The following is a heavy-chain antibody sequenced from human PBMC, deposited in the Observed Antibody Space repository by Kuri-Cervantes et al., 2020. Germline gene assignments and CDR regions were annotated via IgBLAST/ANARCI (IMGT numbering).Heavy chain of an antibody. D-gene: IGHD6-13*01. CDR2: INPNSGGT. CDR3: ARPLYSSSWYDDYYYGMDV. J-gene: IGHJ6*02. CDR1: GYTFTGYY. V-gene: IGHV1-2*02. Sequence: ASVKVSCKASGYTFTGYYMHWVRQAPGQGLERMGWINPNSGGTNYAQKFQGRVTMTRDTSTSTVYMELSSLRSEDTAVYYCARPLYSSSWYDDYYYGMDVWGQGTTVTVSS.